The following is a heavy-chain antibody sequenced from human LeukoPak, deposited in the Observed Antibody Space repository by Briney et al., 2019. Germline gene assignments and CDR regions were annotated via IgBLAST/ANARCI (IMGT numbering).Heavy chain of an antibody. Sequence: SETLSLTCTVSGGSISSYYWSWIRQPPGKGLEWIGYIYYSGSTNYNPSLKIRVTISVDTSKNQFSLKLSSVTAADTAVHYCARAGYSSGWYNYYYYMDVWGKGTTVTVSS. V-gene: IGHV4-59*01. CDR2: IYYSGST. D-gene: IGHD6-19*01. J-gene: IGHJ6*03. CDR1: GGSISSYY. CDR3: ARAGYSSGWYNYYYYMDV.